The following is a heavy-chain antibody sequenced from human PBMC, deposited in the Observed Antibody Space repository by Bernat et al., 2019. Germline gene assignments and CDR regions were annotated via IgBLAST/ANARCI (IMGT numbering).Heavy chain of an antibody. D-gene: IGHD3-9*01. CDR1: GFTFSSYG. J-gene: IGHJ3*02. V-gene: IGHV3-30*18. Sequence: QVQLVESGGGVVQPGRSLRLSCAASGFTFSSYGMHWVRQAPGKGLEWVAVISYDGNNKYYADSVKGRITISRDNSKNTLYLQMNSLRAEDTAVYYWEKDLGVLRFFDWVFDIGGQGTMV. CDR2: ISYDGNNK. CDR3: EKDLGVLRFFDWVFDI.